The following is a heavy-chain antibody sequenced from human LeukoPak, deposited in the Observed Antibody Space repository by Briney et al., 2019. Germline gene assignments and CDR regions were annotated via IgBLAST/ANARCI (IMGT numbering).Heavy chain of an antibody. CDR1: GFTFSSYW. CDR3: ARSRYLEYFDY. Sequence: GGSLRLSCAASGFTFSSYWMSWVRQAPGKGLEWVSVIYSGGSTYYADSVKGRFTISRDNSKNTLYLQMNSLRAEDTAVYYCARSRYLEYFDYWGQGTLVTVSS. CDR2: IYSGGST. V-gene: IGHV3-66*01. D-gene: IGHD1-1*01. J-gene: IGHJ4*02.